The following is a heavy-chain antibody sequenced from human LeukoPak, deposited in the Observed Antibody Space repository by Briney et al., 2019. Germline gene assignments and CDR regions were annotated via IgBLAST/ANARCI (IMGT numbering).Heavy chain of an antibody. V-gene: IGHV3-15*01. CDR2: IKSKGGGGTT. Sequence: GSLRLSCAASGFTLSNAWMSWVRQAPGKGLEWVGRIKSKGGGGTTDYAAPVKGRFTISRDDSKNTLYLQMNSLKTEDTAVYFCAADLPTLGSGEVDYWGQGTLVTVSS. CDR1: GFTLSNAW. D-gene: IGHD3-10*01. J-gene: IGHJ4*02. CDR3: AADLPTLGSGEVDY.